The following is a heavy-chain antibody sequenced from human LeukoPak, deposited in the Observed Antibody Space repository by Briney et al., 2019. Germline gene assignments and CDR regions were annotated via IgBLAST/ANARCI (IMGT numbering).Heavy chain of an antibody. D-gene: IGHD3-22*01. CDR2: INSDGSST. CDR3: ARVRTPLDYYDSSGYYDY. V-gene: IGHV3-74*01. Sequence: PGGSLRLSCAASGFTFSSYWMHWVRQAPGKGLVWVSRINSDGSSTSYADSVKGRFTISRDNAKNTLYLQMNSLRAEDTAVHYCARVRTPLDYYDSSGYYDYWGQGTLVTVSS. CDR1: GFTFSSYW. J-gene: IGHJ4*02.